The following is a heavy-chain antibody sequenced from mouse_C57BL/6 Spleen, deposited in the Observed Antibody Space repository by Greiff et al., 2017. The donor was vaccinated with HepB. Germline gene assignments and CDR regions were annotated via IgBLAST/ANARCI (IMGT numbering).Heavy chain of an antibody. CDR1: GYSITSGYY. V-gene: IGHV3-6*01. J-gene: IGHJ4*01. D-gene: IGHD4-1*01. CDR2: ISYDGSN. CDR3: ALEDWDWYAMDY. Sequence: VQLQQSGPGLVKPSQSLSLTCSVTGYSITSGYYWNWIRQFPGNKLEWMGYISYDGSNNYTPSLTNRISITRDTSENQFFLKLNSVTTEDTATDYCALEDWDWYAMDYWGQGTSVTVSS.